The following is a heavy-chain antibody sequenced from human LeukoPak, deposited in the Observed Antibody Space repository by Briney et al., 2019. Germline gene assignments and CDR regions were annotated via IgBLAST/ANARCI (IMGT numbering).Heavy chain of an antibody. CDR3: ARSYYDSSGYYYDPYFDY. Sequence: GGSLRLSCAASGFTFSSYSMNWVRQAPGKGLEWVSSISSSSSYIYYADSVKGRFTISRDNAKSSLYLQMNSLRAEDTAVYYCARSYYDSSGYYYDPYFDYWGQGTLVTVSS. J-gene: IGHJ4*02. CDR1: GFTFSSYS. D-gene: IGHD3-22*01. V-gene: IGHV3-21*01. CDR2: ISSSSSYI.